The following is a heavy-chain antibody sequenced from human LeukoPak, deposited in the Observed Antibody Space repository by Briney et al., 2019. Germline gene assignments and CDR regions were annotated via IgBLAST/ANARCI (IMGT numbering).Heavy chain of an antibody. V-gene: IGHV7-4-1*02. CDR3: ARGSYSSSWPRDY. Sequence: ASVKVSCKASGYRFSSHAMSWVRQAPGQGLEWMGWINTNTGNPTYAQGFTGRFVFSLDTSVSTAYLQISSLKTEDTAVYYCARGSYSSSWPRDYWGQGTLVTVSS. D-gene: IGHD6-13*01. CDR1: GYRFSSHA. CDR2: INTNTGNP. J-gene: IGHJ4*02.